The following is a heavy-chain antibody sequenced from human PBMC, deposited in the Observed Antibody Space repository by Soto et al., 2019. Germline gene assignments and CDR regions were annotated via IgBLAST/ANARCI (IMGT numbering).Heavy chain of an antibody. CDR1: GYTFTSYG. J-gene: IGHJ4*02. Sequence: QVQLVQSGAEVTKPGASVKVSCKASGYTFTSYGISWVRQAPGQGLEWRGGISGYNGNTNNPQKHQDRATMTTDTATNTADMELRSLRSDDTAVYYCARNPWAIVVLPAASQPDYWGQGTLVTVSS. D-gene: IGHD2-2*01. CDR3: ARNPWAIVVLPAASQPDY. V-gene: IGHV1-18*01. CDR2: ISGYNGNT.